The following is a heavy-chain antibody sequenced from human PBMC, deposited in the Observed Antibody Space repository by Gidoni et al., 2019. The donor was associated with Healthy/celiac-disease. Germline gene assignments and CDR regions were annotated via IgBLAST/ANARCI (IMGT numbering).Heavy chain of an antibody. V-gene: IGHV3-30*18. J-gene: IGHJ4*02. CDR3: AKVLPNRAYYDSSGYFDY. D-gene: IGHD3-22*01. CDR2: ISYDGSNK. CDR1: GFTFSSYG. Sequence: QVQLVESGGGVVQPGRSLRLSCAASGFTFSSYGMHWVRRAPRKGLEWVAVISYDGSNKYYADSVKGRFTISRDNSKNTLYLQMNSLRAEDSAVYYCAKVLPNRAYYDSSGYFDYWGQGTLVTVSS.